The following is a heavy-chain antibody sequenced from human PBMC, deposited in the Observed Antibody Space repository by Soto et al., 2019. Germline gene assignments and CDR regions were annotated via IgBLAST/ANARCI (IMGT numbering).Heavy chain of an antibody. D-gene: IGHD4-4*01. V-gene: IGHV3-23*01. CDR2: ISGSGGSS. CDR1: GFSFSSYA. J-gene: IGHJ4*02. CDR3: AKGSIEYSASIDY. Sequence: ETLSLSCEASGFSFSSYAMIWVRQAPGKGLEWVSVISGSGGSSYFADSVKGRFTTSRDNSKNMLYLEMSSLRAEDTAIYFCAKGSIEYSASIDYWGQGTLVTVSS.